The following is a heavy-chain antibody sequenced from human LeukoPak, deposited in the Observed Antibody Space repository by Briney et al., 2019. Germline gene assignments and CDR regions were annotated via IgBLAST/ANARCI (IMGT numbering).Heavy chain of an antibody. CDR3: ARDWGYYDSSDPVGY. CDR2: ISSSSSYI. D-gene: IGHD3-22*01. J-gene: IGHJ4*02. Sequence: MTGGSLRLSCAASGVTFSSYSMNWARQAPGKGLEWVSSISSSSSYIHYADSVKGRFTISRDNAKNSLYLQMNSLRAEDTAVYYCARDWGYYDSSDPVGYWGQGTLVTVSS. CDR1: GVTFSSYS. V-gene: IGHV3-21*01.